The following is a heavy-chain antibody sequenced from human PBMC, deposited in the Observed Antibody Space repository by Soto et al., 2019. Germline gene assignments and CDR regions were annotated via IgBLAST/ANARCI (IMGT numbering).Heavy chain of an antibody. Sequence: EVQLLESGGGLVQPGRSLRLSCGASGFTFDDYAMHWVRQAPGKGLEWVSSISWNSGNIGYADSVKGRFIISRDNAKNSLYLQMNSLRPEDTALYYCAKGSSTTNFSYFDYWGQGTLVTVSS. CDR1: GFTFDDYA. J-gene: IGHJ4*02. D-gene: IGHD2-2*01. V-gene: IGHV3-9*01. CDR3: AKGSSTTNFSYFDY. CDR2: ISWNSGNI.